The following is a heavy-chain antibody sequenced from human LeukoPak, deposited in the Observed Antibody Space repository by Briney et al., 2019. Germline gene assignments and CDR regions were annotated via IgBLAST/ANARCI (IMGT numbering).Heavy chain of an antibody. CDR2: IYHSGST. CDR1: GGSFSAHY. V-gene: IGHV4-34*01. D-gene: IGHD4-11*01. CDR3: ARDPTAGAFDI. J-gene: IGHJ3*02. Sequence: PSETLSLTCAIYGGSFSAHYWSWIRQPPGKGLEWIGSIYHSGSTYYNPSLKSRVTISVDTSKNQFSLKLSSVTAADTAVYYCARDPTAGAFDIWGQGTMVTVSS.